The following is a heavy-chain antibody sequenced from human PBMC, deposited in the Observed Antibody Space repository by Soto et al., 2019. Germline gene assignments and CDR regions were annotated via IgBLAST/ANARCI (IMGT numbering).Heavy chain of an antibody. D-gene: IGHD3-9*01. CDR2: IYWVDAK. CDR1: GFSLSTSGVG. CDR3: ARKGPEDWPLEY. Sequence: QITLKESGPTLVKPTQTLTLTCTFSGFSLSTSGVGVGWIRQPPGEALEWLAVIYWVDAKAYSPSLKNRLTITKDISNYQVVLTMTNMGPMDTGTYYGARKGPEDWPLEYWGQGTLVTVSS. J-gene: IGHJ4*02. V-gene: IGHV2-5*02.